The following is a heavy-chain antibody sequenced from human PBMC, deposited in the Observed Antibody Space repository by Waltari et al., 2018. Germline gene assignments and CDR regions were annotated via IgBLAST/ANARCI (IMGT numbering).Heavy chain of an antibody. CDR3: ASSHSSSWYSHSYYYGMDV. CDR1: GYSFTSYW. V-gene: IGHV5-51*01. J-gene: IGHJ6*02. CDR2: IYPGDSDT. D-gene: IGHD6-13*01. Sequence: EVQLVQSVAEVKKPGESLKISCKGSGYSFTSYWIGWVRQMPGKVLEWMGIIYPGDSDTRYSPSFQGQVTISADKSISTAYLQWSSLKASDTAMYYCASSHSSSWYSHSYYYGMDVWGQGTTVTVSS.